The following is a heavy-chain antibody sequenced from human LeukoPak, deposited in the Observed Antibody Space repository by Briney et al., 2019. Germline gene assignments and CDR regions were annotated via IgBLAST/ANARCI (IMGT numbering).Heavy chain of an antibody. CDR2: IYSSGST. V-gene: IGHV4-4*07. D-gene: IGHD3-9*01. Sequence: SETLSLTCTVSGGSINSYYWNWIRQPAGKGLEWIGRIYSSGSTNYNPSLKSRVIMSVDTSKNQFSLKLSSVTAADTAVYHCARSGSSYYDILTAYWTIDYWGQGTLVTVSS. CDR1: GGSINSYY. J-gene: IGHJ4*02. CDR3: ARSGSSYYDILTAYWTIDY.